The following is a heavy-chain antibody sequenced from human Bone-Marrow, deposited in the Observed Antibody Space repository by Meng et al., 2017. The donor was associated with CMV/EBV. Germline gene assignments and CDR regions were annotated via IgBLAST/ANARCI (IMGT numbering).Heavy chain of an antibody. D-gene: IGHD5-12*01. CDR3: ARELSRLRHYHYGMDV. J-gene: IGHJ6*02. V-gene: IGHV3-21*01. CDR2: ISGSTSYK. Sequence: GGSLRLSCSASGFTFSSYSMNWVRQAPGKGLEWVSSISGSTSYKYYADSVKGRFTISRDNAKNSLYLQMNSLRAEDTAVYYCARELSRLRHYHYGMDVWGQGTTVTVSS. CDR1: GFTFSSYS.